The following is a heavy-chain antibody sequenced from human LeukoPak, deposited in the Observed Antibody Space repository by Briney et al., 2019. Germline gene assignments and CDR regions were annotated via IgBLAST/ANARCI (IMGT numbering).Heavy chain of an antibody. CDR3: ARGRTSTY. J-gene: IGHJ4*02. CDR1: GGSISSYY. CDR2: INHSGGT. D-gene: IGHD3-3*02. Sequence: SETLSLTCTVSGGSISSYYWSWIRQPPGKGLEWIGEINHSGGTNYNPSLKSRVTISVDTSKNQFSLKLSSVTAADTAVYYCARGRTSTYWGQGTLVTVSS. V-gene: IGHV4-34*01.